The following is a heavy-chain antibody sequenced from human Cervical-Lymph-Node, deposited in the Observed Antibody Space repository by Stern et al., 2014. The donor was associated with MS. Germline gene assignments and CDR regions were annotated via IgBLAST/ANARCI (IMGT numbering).Heavy chain of an antibody. CDR3: AREYCSSTSCYQWFDP. J-gene: IGHJ5*02. Sequence: QVQLQESGPGLVKPSQTLSLTCTVSGGSISSGGYYWSWIRQQPGKGLEWIGYIYYSGGTYYNQSLKSRVTISVDTSKNQFSLKLSSVTAADTAVYYCAREYCSSTSCYQWFDPWGQGTLVTVSS. D-gene: IGHD2-2*01. CDR2: IYYSGGT. V-gene: IGHV4-31*03. CDR1: GGSISSGGYY.